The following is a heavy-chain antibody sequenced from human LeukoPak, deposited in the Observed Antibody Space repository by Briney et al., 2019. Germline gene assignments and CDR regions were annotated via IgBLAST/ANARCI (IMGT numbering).Heavy chain of an antibody. CDR1: GFTFSSYS. Sequence: GGSLRLSCAASGFTFSSYSMNWVRQAPGKGLEWVSSISSSSSYIYYADSVKGRFTIYRDNAKNSLYLQMNSLRAEDTAVYYCARELEDSSGYFRDYWGQGTLVTVSS. V-gene: IGHV3-21*01. CDR2: ISSSSSYI. J-gene: IGHJ4*02. CDR3: ARELEDSSGYFRDY. D-gene: IGHD3-22*01.